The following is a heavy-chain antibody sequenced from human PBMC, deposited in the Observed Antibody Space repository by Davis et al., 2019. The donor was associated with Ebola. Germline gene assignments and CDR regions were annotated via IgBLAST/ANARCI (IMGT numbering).Heavy chain of an antibody. CDR3: ARDQRRYCTNGVCRYYYYGMDV. CDR2: IYFSGST. V-gene: IGHV4-59*01. CDR1: GGSSSSYS. Sequence: SETLSLTCTLSGGSSSSYSWSWIPQPPGKGLKWIGHIYFSGSTYYTPSLKSRVTISVDTSKNQFSLKLSSVTDANTAVYYCARDQRRYCTNGVCRYYYYGMDVWGQGTTVTVSS. J-gene: IGHJ6*02. D-gene: IGHD2-8*01.